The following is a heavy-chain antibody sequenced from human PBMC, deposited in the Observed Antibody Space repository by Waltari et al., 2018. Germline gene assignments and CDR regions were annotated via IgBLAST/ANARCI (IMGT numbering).Heavy chain of an antibody. CDR2: IYTSGST. V-gene: IGHV4-61*02. Sequence: QVQLQESGPGLVKPSQTLSLTCTVSGGSISSGSYYWSWIRQPAGKGLEWIGRIYTSGSTNYNPSVKSRVTISVDTSKNQFSLKLSSVTAADTAVYYCATDPSSSDAFDIWGQGTMVTVSS. J-gene: IGHJ3*02. CDR1: GGSISSGSYY. D-gene: IGHD6-13*01. CDR3: ATDPSSSDAFDI.